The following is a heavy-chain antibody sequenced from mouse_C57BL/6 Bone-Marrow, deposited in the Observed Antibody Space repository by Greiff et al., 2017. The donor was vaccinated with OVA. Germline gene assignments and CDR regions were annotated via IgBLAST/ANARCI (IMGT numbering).Heavy chain of an antibody. CDR1: GFTFSSYA. J-gene: IGHJ4*01. CDR3: ARFDGPSAMDY. D-gene: IGHD2-3*01. Sequence: EVKLVESGGGLVKPGGSLKLSCAASGFTFSSYAMSWVRQTPEKRLEWVATISDGGSYTYYPDNVKGRFTISRDNAKNNLYLQMSHLKSEDTAMYYCARFDGPSAMDYWGQGTSVTVSS. V-gene: IGHV5-4*03. CDR2: ISDGGSYT.